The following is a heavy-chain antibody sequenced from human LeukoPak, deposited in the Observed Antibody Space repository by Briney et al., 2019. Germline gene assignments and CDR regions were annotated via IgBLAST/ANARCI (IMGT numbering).Heavy chain of an antibody. D-gene: IGHD4-17*01. CDR3: ATDLSPEMTTVTTSWFDP. Sequence: ASVKVSCKVSGYTLTELSMHWVRQAPGKGLEWMGGFDPEDGETIHAQKFQGRVTMTEDTSTDTAYMELSSLRSEDTAVYYCATDLSPEMTTVTTSWFDPWGQGTLVTVSS. CDR1: GYTLTELS. V-gene: IGHV1-24*01. CDR2: FDPEDGET. J-gene: IGHJ5*02.